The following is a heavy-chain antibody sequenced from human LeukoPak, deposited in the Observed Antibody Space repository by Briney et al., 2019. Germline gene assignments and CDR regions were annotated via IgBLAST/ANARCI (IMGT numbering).Heavy chain of an antibody. Sequence: GGSLRLSCAASGFTFDDYGVSWVRQAPGKGLEWVSGINWNGGSTGYADSVKGRFTISRDNAKNSLYLQMNSLRAEDTALYHCARDYYDSSGYYYCDYWGQGTLVTVSS. CDR2: INWNGGST. D-gene: IGHD3-22*01. CDR1: GFTFDDYG. V-gene: IGHV3-20*01. CDR3: ARDYYDSSGYYYCDY. J-gene: IGHJ4*02.